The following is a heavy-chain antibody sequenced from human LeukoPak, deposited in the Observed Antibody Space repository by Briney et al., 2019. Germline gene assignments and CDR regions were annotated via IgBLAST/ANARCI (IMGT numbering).Heavy chain of an antibody. Sequence: ASVKVSCKASGYTFTSYDINWVRQATGQGLEWMGWMNHKSGNTGYAQKFQGRVTMTRNTSISTAYMELSSLRSDDTAVYYCARDGEAITGYSSSWFGIFDYYYYYGMDVWGQGTTVTVSS. CDR2: MNHKSGNT. J-gene: IGHJ6*02. V-gene: IGHV1-8*01. D-gene: IGHD6-13*01. CDR3: ARDGEAITGYSSSWFGIFDYYYYYGMDV. CDR1: GYTFTSYD.